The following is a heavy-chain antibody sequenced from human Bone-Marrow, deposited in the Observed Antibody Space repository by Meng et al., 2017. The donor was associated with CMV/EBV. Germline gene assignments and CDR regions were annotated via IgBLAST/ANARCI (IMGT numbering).Heavy chain of an antibody. CDR3: ATITIFGVDPPSDGLDV. CDR2: IYHTGST. CDR1: GGSISSGGYY. D-gene: IGHD3-3*01. Sequence: SETLSLTCTVSGGSISSGGYYWSWIRQHPGKGLEWIGYIYHTGSTKYNPSLKSRVTISVDTSKNQLFLKLRSVTAADTAVYYCATITIFGVDPPSDGLDVWGQGTTVTVSS. V-gene: IGHV4-61*08. J-gene: IGHJ6*02.